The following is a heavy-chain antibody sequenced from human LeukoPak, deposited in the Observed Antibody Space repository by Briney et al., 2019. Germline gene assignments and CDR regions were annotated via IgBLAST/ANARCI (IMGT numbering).Heavy chain of an antibody. V-gene: IGHV3-23*01. CDR1: GFTFSSYA. CDR2: ISDSGGST. D-gene: IGHD1-26*01. CDR3: AKRSIKWEQQSSSRD. J-gene: IGHJ4*02. Sequence: GGSLRLSCAASGFTFSSYAMSWVRQAPGKGLEWVSGISDSGGSTYYTDSVKGRFTISRDNSKNTLYLQMNGLKAEDTAVYYCAKRSIKWEQQSSSRDWGQGTLVTVSS.